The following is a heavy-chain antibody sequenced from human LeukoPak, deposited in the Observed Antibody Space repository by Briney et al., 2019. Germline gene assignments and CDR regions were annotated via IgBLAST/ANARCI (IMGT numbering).Heavy chain of an antibody. V-gene: IGHV4-59*08. D-gene: IGHD3-22*01. CDR1: GGSISSYY. Sequence: PSETLSLTCTVSGGSISSYYWSWIRQPPGKGLEWIGYIYYSGSTNYNPSLKSRVTISVDTSKNQFSLKLSSVTAADTAVYYCARTYYYGSSGYPVPFDYWGQGTLVTVSS. CDR3: ARTYYYGSSGYPVPFDY. CDR2: IYYSGST. J-gene: IGHJ4*02.